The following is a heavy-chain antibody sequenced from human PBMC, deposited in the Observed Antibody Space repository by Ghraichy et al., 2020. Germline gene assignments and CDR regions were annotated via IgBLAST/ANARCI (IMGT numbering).Heavy chain of an antibody. Sequence: GSLRLSCTVSGGSISSSSYYWGWIRQPPGKGLEWIGSIYYSGSTYYNPSLKSRVTISVDTSKNQFSLKLSSVTAADTAVYYCARHELSFRVDYWGQGTLVTVSS. D-gene: IGHD1-7*01. J-gene: IGHJ4*02. CDR1: GGSISSSSYY. V-gene: IGHV4-39*01. CDR3: ARHELSFRVDY. CDR2: IYYSGST.